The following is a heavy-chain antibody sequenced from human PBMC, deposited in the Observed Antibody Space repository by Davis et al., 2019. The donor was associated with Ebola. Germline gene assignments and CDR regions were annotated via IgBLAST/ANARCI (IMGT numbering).Heavy chain of an antibody. CDR2: IYHSGST. J-gene: IGHJ6*02. CDR1: GGSISSSNW. D-gene: IGHD1-1*01. V-gene: IGHV4-4*02. Sequence: MPGGSLRLSCAVSGGSISSSNWWSWVRQPPGKGLEWIGEIYHSGSTNYNPSLKSRVTISVDTSKNQFSLKLSSVTAADTAVYYCARRPGPYYYYGMDVWGQGTTVTVSS. CDR3: ARRPGPYYYYGMDV.